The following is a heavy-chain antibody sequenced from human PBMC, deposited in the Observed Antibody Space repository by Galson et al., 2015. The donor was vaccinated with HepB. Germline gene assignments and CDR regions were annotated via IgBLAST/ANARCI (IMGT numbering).Heavy chain of an antibody. CDR1: GYTSTSYA. Sequence: SVKVSCKASGYTSTSYAMNWVRQAPGQGLEWMGWINTNTGNPTYAQGFTGRFVFSLDTSVSTAYLQISSLKAEDTAVYYCARALAYCGGDCYSFDAFDIWGQGTMVTVSS. J-gene: IGHJ3*02. D-gene: IGHD2-21*01. CDR2: INTNTGNP. V-gene: IGHV7-4-1*02. CDR3: ARALAYCGGDCYSFDAFDI.